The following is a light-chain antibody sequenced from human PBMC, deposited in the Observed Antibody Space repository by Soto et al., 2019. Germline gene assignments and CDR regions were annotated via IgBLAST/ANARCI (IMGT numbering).Light chain of an antibody. J-gene: IGKJ3*01. Sequence: DIQMTQSPSSLSASVGDRVTITCQASQDINRYINWYQQKPGKAPKLLIYETSTLQTGVPSRFSGSGSGTHSTFTITSLQPEDIASYYCQQSDSLPRTFGPGTKVDVK. CDR3: QQSDSLPRT. V-gene: IGKV1-33*01. CDR2: ETS. CDR1: QDINRY.